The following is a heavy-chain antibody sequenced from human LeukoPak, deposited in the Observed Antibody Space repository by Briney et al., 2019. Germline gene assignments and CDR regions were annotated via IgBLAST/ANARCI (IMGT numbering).Heavy chain of an antibody. V-gene: IGHV3-23*01. CDR3: AKDPSGAYCGGDCYWANWFDP. CDR1: GFTFSSYA. J-gene: IGHJ5*02. Sequence: GGSLRLSCTASGFTFSSYALTWVRQAPGKGLGWVSAISGSGGTTYYADSVKGRFTISRDNSKNTLYLQMNSLRAEDTAVYYCAKDPSGAYCGGDCYWANWFDPWGQGTLVTVSS. CDR2: ISGSGGTT. D-gene: IGHD2-21*02.